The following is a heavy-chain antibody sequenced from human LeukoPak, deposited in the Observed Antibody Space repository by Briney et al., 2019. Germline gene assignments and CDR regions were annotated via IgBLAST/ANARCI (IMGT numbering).Heavy chain of an antibody. V-gene: IGHV3-7*01. CDR2: IEQDGSEK. Sequence: GGSLRLSCAASGFTFSSYWMSWVRQAPGKGLEWVANIEQDGSEKYYVDSVKGRFTISRDNAKNSLYLQMNSLRAEDTAVYYCARSPWELRLDDAFDIWGQGTMVTVSS. D-gene: IGHD1-26*01. J-gene: IGHJ3*02. CDR3: ARSPWELRLDDAFDI. CDR1: GFTFSSYW.